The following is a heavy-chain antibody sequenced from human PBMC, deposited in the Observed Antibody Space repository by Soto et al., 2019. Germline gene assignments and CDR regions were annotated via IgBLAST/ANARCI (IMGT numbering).Heavy chain of an antibody. Sequence: ASVKVSCKASGYTFSNYGLSWVRQAPGQGLEWMGWISDYNGNTHYAQKFQGRLIITTDTSTRTAYVELRSLTSDDTAVYFCAREGYFSGSGTYPPPRKSGMDVWGGGTGVTVSS. J-gene: IGHJ6*04. CDR2: ISDYNGNT. D-gene: IGHD3-10*01. V-gene: IGHV1-18*01. CDR3: AREGYFSGSGTYPPPRKSGMDV. CDR1: GYTFSNYG.